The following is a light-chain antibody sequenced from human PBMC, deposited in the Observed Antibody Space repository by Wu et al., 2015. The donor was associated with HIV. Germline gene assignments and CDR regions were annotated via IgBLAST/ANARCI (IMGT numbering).Light chain of an antibody. CDR1: QSISSSY. V-gene: IGKV3-20*01. CDR3: QQYGDSPRT. CDR2: GTS. J-gene: IGKJ1*01. Sequence: EVVMTQSPGTLSLSPGERATLSCRASQSISSSYLAWYQQKPGQAPRLLIYGTSSRATGIPDRFSGSGSGTDCTLTISRLEPEDFAVYYCQQYGDSPRTFGQGTKVDIK.